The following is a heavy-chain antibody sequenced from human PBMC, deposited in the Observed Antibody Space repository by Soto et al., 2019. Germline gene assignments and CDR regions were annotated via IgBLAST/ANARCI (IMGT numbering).Heavy chain of an antibody. CDR3: AKDQEVGIVVVPASDV. J-gene: IGHJ6*04. Sequence: GGSLRLSCAASGFTFSSYGMHWVRQAPGKGLEWVAVISYDGSNKYYADSVKGRFTISRDNSKNTLYLQMNSLRAEDTAVYYCAKDQEVGIVVVPASDVWGKGTTVTVSS. CDR1: GFTFSSYG. CDR2: ISYDGSNK. V-gene: IGHV3-30*18. D-gene: IGHD2-2*01.